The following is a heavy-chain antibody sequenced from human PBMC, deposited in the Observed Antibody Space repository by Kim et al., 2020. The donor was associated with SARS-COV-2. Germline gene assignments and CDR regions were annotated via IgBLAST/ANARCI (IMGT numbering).Heavy chain of an antibody. Sequence: SETLSLTCTVSGGSISSYYWSWIRQPPGKGLEWIGYIYYSGSTNYNPSLKSRVTISVDTSKNQFSLKLSSVTAADTAVYYCARDHIVVVPAAIGVNYYY. V-gene: IGHV4-59*13. CDR1: GGSISSYY. J-gene: IGHJ6*01. CDR2: IYYSGST. D-gene: IGHD2-2*01. CDR3: ARDHIVVVPAAIGVNYYY.